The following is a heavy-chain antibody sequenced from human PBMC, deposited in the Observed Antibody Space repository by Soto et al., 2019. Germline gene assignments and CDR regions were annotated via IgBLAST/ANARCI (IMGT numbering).Heavy chain of an antibody. D-gene: IGHD3-10*01. J-gene: IGHJ4*02. Sequence: GGPLRLSCAASEFTFCNLGLHWVRRAPGKGLEWVAAISYDGSKQYHADSVKGRFTISRDNSKNTLYLQMNSLREEDTAVYYCAKDLVLVRGVADYWGQGTLVTVSS. CDR2: ISYDGSKQ. V-gene: IGHV3-30*18. CDR3: AKDLVLVRGVADY. CDR1: EFTFCNLG.